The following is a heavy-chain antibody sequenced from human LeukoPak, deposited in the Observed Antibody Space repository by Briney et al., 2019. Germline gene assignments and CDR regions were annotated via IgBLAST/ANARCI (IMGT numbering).Heavy chain of an antibody. CDR3: AKAGYSSGWFLVGKFDY. CDR2: ISGSGGST. J-gene: IGHJ4*02. Sequence: GGSLRLSCAASGFTFSSYAMSWVRQAPGKGLEWVSAISGSGGSTYYADSVKGRFTISRDNSKNTLYLQMNSLRAEDTAVYYCAKAGYSSGWFLVGKFDYWGQGTLVTASS. V-gene: IGHV3-23*01. CDR1: GFTFSSYA. D-gene: IGHD6-19*01.